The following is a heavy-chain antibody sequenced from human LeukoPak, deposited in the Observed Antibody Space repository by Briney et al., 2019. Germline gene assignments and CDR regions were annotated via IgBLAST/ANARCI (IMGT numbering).Heavy chain of an antibody. J-gene: IGHJ5*02. CDR2: IRKDGSDK. Sequence: PGGSLRLSCAASGFTFSTNGIHWVRQAPGKGLEWVTYIRKDGSDKWYAKSVKGRFTISRDNSKNTVILQTNSLRPEDTALYYCAKDDQWSLDHWGQGALVTVSS. D-gene: IGHD2-15*01. CDR1: GFTFSTNG. CDR3: AKDDQWSLDH. V-gene: IGHV3-30*02.